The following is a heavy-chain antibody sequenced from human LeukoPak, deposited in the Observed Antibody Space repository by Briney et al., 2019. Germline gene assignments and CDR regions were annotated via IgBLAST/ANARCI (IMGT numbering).Heavy chain of an antibody. CDR2: ISYDGSNK. CDR3: AKDQRRYCSGGSCYPGYFDY. V-gene: IGHV3-30*18. Sequence: GGSLRLSCAASGITFSTYAMTWVRQAPGKGLEWVAVISYDGSNKYYADSVKGRFTISRDNSKNTLYLQMNSLRAEDTAVYYCAKDQRRYCSGGSCYPGYFDYWGQGTLVTVSS. CDR1: GITFSTYA. D-gene: IGHD2-15*01. J-gene: IGHJ4*02.